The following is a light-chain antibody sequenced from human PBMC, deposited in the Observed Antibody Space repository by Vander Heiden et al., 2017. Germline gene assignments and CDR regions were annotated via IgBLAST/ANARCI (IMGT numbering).Light chain of an antibody. CDR2: RNT. CDR1: TSNIGSNY. V-gene: IGLV1-47*01. J-gene: IGLJ2*01. Sequence: QSVLTQPPSASGTPGQRVTIPCSGSTSNIGSNYVYWYQQVPGTAPNLLIFRNTQRPSGVPDRFSGSKSGTSASLAISGLRSEDEADYYCAAWDDSLTGRVVFGGGTKLTVL. CDR3: AAWDDSLTGRVV.